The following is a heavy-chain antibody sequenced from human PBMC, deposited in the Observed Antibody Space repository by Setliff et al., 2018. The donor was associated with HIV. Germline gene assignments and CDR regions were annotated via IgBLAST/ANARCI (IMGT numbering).Heavy chain of an antibody. CDR2: IHSGGST. V-gene: IGHV3-66*01. Sequence: GGSLRLSCAASGFTVSNDYMSWVRQAPGRGLEWVSVIHSGGSTYYADSVKGRFIISRDNSKNTLYLQMNSLRAEDTAVYYCASGYSSSSPRRDYWGQGTLVTVSS. J-gene: IGHJ4*02. D-gene: IGHD6-6*01. CDR3: ASGYSSSSPRRDY. CDR1: GFTVSNDY.